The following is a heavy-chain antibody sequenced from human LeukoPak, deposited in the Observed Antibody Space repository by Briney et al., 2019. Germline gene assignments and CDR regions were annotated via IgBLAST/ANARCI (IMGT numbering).Heavy chain of an antibody. J-gene: IGHJ4*02. V-gene: IGHV3-30*18. CDR2: ISYDGSNK. Sequence: PGGSLRLSCAASGFTFSSYGMHWVRQAPGKGLEWVAVISYDGSNKYYADSVKGRFTISRDNSKNTLYLQMNSLRAEDTAVYYCAKDPYSSSWYHYYFDYWGQGTLVTVSS. D-gene: IGHD6-13*01. CDR1: GFTFSSYG. CDR3: AKDPYSSSWYHYYFDY.